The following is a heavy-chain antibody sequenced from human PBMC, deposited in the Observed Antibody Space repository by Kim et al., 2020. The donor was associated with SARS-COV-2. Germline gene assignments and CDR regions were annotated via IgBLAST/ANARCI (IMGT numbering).Heavy chain of an antibody. CDR3: ARDYALAAVVTVVHYGMDV. D-gene: IGHD6-13*01. J-gene: IGHJ6*02. V-gene: IGHV3-48*03. CDR1: GFTFSSYE. CDR2: ISSSGSTI. Sequence: GGSLRLSCAASGFTFSSYEMNWVRQAPGKGLEWVSYISSSGSTIFYADSVKGRFTISRDNAKNSLYLQMNSLRAEDTAVYYCARDYALAAVVTVVHYGMDVWGQGTTVTVSS.